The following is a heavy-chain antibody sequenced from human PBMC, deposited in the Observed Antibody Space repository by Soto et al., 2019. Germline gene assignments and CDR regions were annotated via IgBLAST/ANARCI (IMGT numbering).Heavy chain of an antibody. CDR2: LGGNGFTT. D-gene: IGHD2-2*01. CDR1: GYTFGSYA. J-gene: IGHJ6*03. CDR3: AKGLRPSLSFFYYMDV. V-gene: IGHV3-23*01. Sequence: EVQLLESGGGLVQPGGSLRLSCAVSGYTFGSYAMSWVRQAPEKGPEWVAILGGNGFTTYYADSVKGRFTISGDKSKSTLFLQMNSLRADDTGVYYCAKGLRPSLSFFYYMDVWGRGTSVTVSS.